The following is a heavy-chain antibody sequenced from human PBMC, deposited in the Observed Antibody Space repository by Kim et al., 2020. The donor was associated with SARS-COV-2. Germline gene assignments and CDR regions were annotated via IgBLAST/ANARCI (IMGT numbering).Heavy chain of an antibody. D-gene: IGHD6-13*01. CDR2: INHSGST. V-gene: IGHV4-34*01. CDR3: ARAGSSRGGWFDP. Sequence: SETLSLTCAVYGGSFSGYYWSWIRQPPGKGLEWIGEINHSGSTNYNPSLKSRVTISVDTSKNQFSLKLSSVTAADTAVYYCARAGSSRGGWFDPWGQGTL. J-gene: IGHJ5*02. CDR1: GGSFSGYY.